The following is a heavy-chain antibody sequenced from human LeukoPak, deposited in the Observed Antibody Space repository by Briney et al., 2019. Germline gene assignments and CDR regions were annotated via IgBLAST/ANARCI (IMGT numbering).Heavy chain of an antibody. CDR3: ARRFLTIDNWFDP. V-gene: IGHV4-39*01. Sequence: SETLSLTCTVSGGSISSSSYSWTWIRQPPGKGLEWIGEINHSGSTNYNPSLKSRVTISVDTSKNQFSLKLSSVTAADTAVYYCARRFLTIDNWFDPWGQGTLVTVSS. J-gene: IGHJ5*02. CDR2: INHSGST. CDR1: GGSISSSSYS. D-gene: IGHD3-3*01.